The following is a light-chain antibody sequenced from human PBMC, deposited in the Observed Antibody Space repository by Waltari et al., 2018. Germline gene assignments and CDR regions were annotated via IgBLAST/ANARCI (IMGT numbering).Light chain of an antibody. Sequence: QSMLIQPPSASGTPGQRVTISCSGSGSNLGRNYVYWYQQFPGTAPKILCVRNKKRTSGVPDRVSASKSGTSASLAISGLRSEDEADYYCATWYDTLSGPVVFGGGTRLTVL. V-gene: IGLV1-47*01. CDR2: RNK. CDR1: GSNLGRNY. J-gene: IGLJ2*01. CDR3: ATWYDTLSGPVV.